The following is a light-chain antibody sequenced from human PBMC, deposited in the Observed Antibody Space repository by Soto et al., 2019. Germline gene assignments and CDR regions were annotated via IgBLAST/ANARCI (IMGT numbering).Light chain of an antibody. Sequence: EIVLTQSPGTLSLSPGERATLSCRASQSLTTNYLAWYQQKPGQAPRLLIYDASSRATGIPDRFSGSGSGTDFTLTIARLEPEDFALFYCQPGVTFGGGTKVEIK. V-gene: IGKV3-20*01. CDR1: QSLTTNY. CDR2: DAS. J-gene: IGKJ4*01. CDR3: QPGVT.